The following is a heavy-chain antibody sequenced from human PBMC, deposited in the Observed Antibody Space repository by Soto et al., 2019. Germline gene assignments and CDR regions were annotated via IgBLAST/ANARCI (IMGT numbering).Heavy chain of an antibody. CDR2: INHSGST. J-gene: IGHJ6*02. D-gene: IGHD6-6*01. V-gene: IGHV4-34*01. Sequence: PXATLSLTSAVHGGSFSGYDWSWIRQPPGKGLEWIGEINHSGSTNYNPSLKSRVTISVDTSKNQFSLKLSSVTAADTAVYYCASNIADRAPLYGMDVWGQGTTVTVSS. CDR3: ASNIADRAPLYGMDV. CDR1: GGSFSGYD.